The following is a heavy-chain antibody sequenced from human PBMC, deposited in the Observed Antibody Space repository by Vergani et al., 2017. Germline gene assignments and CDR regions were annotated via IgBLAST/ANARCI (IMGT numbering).Heavy chain of an antibody. CDR3: ARDHLDQVTLYLATVTTVNWFDP. J-gene: IGHJ5*02. CDR2: ISSSSSYI. D-gene: IGHD4-17*01. V-gene: IGHV3-21*01. Sequence: EVQLVESGGGLVKPGGSLRLSCAASGFTFSSYSMNRVRQAPGKGLEWVSSISSSSSYIYYADSVKGRFTISRDNAKNSLYLQMNSLRAEDTAVYYCARDHLDQVTLYLATVTTVNWFDPWGQGTLVTVSS. CDR1: GFTFSSYS.